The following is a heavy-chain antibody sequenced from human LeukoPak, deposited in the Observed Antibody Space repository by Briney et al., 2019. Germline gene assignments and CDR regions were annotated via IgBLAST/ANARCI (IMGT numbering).Heavy chain of an antibody. CDR3: AKDTGIFAAGTTDY. CDR1: GFTFSSYE. Sequence: PGGSLRLSCAASGFTFSSYEMNWVRQAPGKGLEWVSYISSSGSTIYYADSVKGRFTISRDNAKNSLYLQMNSLRAEDTAVYYCAKDTGIFAAGTTDYWGQGTLVTVSS. CDR2: ISSSGSTI. J-gene: IGHJ4*02. V-gene: IGHV3-48*03. D-gene: IGHD6-13*01.